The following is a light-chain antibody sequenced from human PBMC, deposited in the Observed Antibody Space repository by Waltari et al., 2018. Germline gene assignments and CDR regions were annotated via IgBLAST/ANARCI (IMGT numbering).Light chain of an antibody. CDR3: QAGDITGTYII. CDR1: ALPNQY. J-gene: IGLJ2*01. V-gene: IGLV3-25*03. CDR2: KDT. Sequence: SYELTQPPSVSVSPGPTPRPPCPGAALPNQYAYWYQQKAGQGPVMVICKDTERPSGIPERFSGSTSGTTVTLTISGVQPEDEADYYCQAGDITGTYIIFGGGTKLTVL.